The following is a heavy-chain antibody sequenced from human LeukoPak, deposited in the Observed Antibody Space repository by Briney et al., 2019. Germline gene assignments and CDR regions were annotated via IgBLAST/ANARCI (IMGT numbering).Heavy chain of an antibody. Sequence: SETLSLTCSVSGGSFSPYYWSWIRQSAGKGLEWIGRIYTSGSTNYNPSLKSRVTISVDTSKNQFSLKLSSVTAADTAVYYCASDIVGATWRYYYYGMDVWGQGTTVTVSS. CDR3: ASDIVGATWRYYYYGMDV. D-gene: IGHD1-26*01. J-gene: IGHJ6*02. CDR2: IYTSGST. V-gene: IGHV4-4*07. CDR1: GGSFSPYY.